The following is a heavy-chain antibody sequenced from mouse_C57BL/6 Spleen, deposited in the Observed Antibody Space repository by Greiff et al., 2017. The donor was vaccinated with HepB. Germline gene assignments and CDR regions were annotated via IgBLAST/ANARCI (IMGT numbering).Heavy chain of an antibody. V-gene: IGHV1-76*01. Sequence: QVQLKQSGAELVRPGASVKLSCKASGYTFTDYYINWVKQRPGQGLEWIARIYPGSGNTYYNEKFKGKATLTAEKSSSTAYMQLSSLTSEDSAVYFCARDYDYDYFDYWGQGTTLTVSS. J-gene: IGHJ2*01. CDR1: GYTFTDYY. CDR3: ARDYDYDYFDY. CDR2: IYPGSGNT. D-gene: IGHD2-4*01.